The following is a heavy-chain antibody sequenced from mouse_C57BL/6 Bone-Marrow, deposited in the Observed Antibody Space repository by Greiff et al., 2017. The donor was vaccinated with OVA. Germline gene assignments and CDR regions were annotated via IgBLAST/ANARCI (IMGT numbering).Heavy chain of an antibody. CDR2: IDPEDGET. J-gene: IGHJ2*01. CDR3: ARRYYGSDY. V-gene: IGHV14-2*01. Sequence: VQLKQSGAELVKPGASVKLSCTASGFNIKDYYMHWVKQRTEQGLEWIGRIDPEDGETKYAPNFQGKATITADTSSNTAYLQLSSLTSEDTAVYYCARRYYGSDYWGKGTTLTVSS. D-gene: IGHD1-1*01. CDR1: GFNIKDYY.